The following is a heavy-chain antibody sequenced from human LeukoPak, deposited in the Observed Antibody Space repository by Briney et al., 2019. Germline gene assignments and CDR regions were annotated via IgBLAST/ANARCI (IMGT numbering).Heavy chain of an antibody. J-gene: IGHJ6*02. CDR3: ARGLYCSSSTSCYDYGMDV. V-gene: IGHV1-69*13. D-gene: IGHD2-2*01. Sequence: SVKVSCKVSGGTFRSYGLNWVRQAPVQGPEWMGGIIHILGTAKYAQELQGRVTITADEPTSTAYMELSSLRSEDTAVYYCARGLYCSSSTSCYDYGMDVWGQGTTVTVSS. CDR2: IIHILGTA. CDR1: GGTFRSYG.